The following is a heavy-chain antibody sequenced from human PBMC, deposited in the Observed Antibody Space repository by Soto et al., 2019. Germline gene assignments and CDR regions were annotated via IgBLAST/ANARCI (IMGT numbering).Heavy chain of an antibody. CDR2: IMPVFRRP. CDR3: ARDKVRPQLGGNYYYILDV. D-gene: IGHD3-3*02. V-gene: IGHV1-69*12. J-gene: IGHJ6*02. Sequence: QVQLVQSGAEVKKPGSSVKVSCKASGGTFRTSAISWVRQAPGQGLEWVGGIMPVFRRPKYAQNFQGRVTITADESTSTPYMELSSLRSDDAAVYYCARDKVRPQLGGNYYYILDVWGQGTAVTVSS. CDR1: GGTFRTSA.